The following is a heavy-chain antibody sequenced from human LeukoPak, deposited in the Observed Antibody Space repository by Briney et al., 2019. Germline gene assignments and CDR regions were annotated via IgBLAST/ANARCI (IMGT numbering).Heavy chain of an antibody. CDR2: MNPNSGNT. Sequence: GASVKVSCKASGYTFTSYDINWVRQATGQGLEWMGWMNPNSGNTGYAQKFQGRVTITRNTPISTAYMELSSLRSEDTAVYYCARGGVFGGYSYGETDYMDVWGKGTTVTVSS. V-gene: IGHV1-8*03. CDR3: ARGGVFGGYSYGETDYMDV. D-gene: IGHD5-18*01. CDR1: GYTFTSYD. J-gene: IGHJ6*03.